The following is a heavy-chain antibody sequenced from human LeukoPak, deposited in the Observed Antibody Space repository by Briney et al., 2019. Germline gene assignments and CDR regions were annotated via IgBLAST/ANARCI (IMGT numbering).Heavy chain of an antibody. V-gene: IGHV3-30*18. D-gene: IGHD6-19*01. Sequence: PGGSLRLSCAASGFTFSSYGMHWVRQAPGKGLEWVAVISYDGSNKYYADSVKGRFTISRDNSKNTLYLQMNSLRAEDTAVYYCAKDRIAVAGTSYFDCWGQGTLVTVSS. CDR3: AKDRIAVAGTSYFDC. J-gene: IGHJ4*02. CDR1: GFTFSSYG. CDR2: ISYDGSNK.